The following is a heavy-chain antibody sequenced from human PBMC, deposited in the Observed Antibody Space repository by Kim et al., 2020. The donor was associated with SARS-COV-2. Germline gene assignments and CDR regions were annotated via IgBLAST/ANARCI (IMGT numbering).Heavy chain of an antibody. CDR3: ARGCLIAVACTLFPYYYYYMDV. V-gene: IGHV4-34*01. CDR2: INHSGST. CDR1: GGSFSGYY. J-gene: IGHJ6*03. Sequence: SETLSLTCAVYGGSFSGYYWSWIRQPPGKGLEWIGEINHSGSTNYNPSLKSRVTISVDTSKNQFSLKLSSVTAADTAVYYCARGCLIAVACTLFPYYYYYMDVWGKGTTVTVSS. D-gene: IGHD6-19*01.